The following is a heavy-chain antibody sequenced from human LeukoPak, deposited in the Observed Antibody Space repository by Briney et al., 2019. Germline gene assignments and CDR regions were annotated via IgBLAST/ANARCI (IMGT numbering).Heavy chain of an antibody. CDR3: ATFSIVVLSPYDAFDI. V-gene: IGHV4-4*02. CDR1: GGSITSINW. Sequence: SGTQSLTCAVSGGSITSINWWNWVRQPPGKGLEWIGETHHSGSTNYNPSLKSRVTISVDTSKNQFSLKLSSVTAADTAMYYCATFSIVVLSPYDAFDIWGQGTMVTVSS. D-gene: IGHD2-8*01. CDR2: THHSGST. J-gene: IGHJ3*02.